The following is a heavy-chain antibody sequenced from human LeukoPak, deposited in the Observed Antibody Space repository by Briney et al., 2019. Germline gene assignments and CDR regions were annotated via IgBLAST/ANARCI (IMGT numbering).Heavy chain of an antibody. D-gene: IGHD4-17*01. V-gene: IGHV3-30*18. CDR3: AKDAYGGNSFGDY. Sequence: PGGSLRLSCAASGFTFSSYGMHWVRQAPGKGLEWVAVISYDGSNKYYADSVKGRFTISRDNSKNTLYLQMNSLRAEDTAVYYCAKDAYGGNSFGDYWGQGTLVTVSS. CDR1: GFTFSSYG. CDR2: ISYDGSNK. J-gene: IGHJ4*02.